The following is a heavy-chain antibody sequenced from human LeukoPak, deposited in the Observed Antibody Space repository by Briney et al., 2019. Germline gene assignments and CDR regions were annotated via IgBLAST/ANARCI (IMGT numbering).Heavy chain of an antibody. J-gene: IGHJ3*02. V-gene: IGHV3-30*18. CDR1: GFTFSSYG. CDR2: ISYDGSNK. CDR3: ANALLYYYGSGSYFRVDAFDI. D-gene: IGHD3-10*01. Sequence: GGSLRLSCAASGFTFSSYGMHWVRQAPGKGLEWVAVISYDGSNKYYADSVKGRFTISRDNSKNTLYLQMNSLRAEDTAVYYCANALLYYYGSGSYFRVDAFDIWGQGTMVTVYS.